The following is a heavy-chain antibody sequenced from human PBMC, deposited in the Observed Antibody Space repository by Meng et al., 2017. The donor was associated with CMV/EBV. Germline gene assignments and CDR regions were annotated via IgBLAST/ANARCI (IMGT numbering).Heavy chain of an antibody. D-gene: IGHD6-6*01. CDR3: ARFPYSSSLGIYYFDY. Sequence: ASVKVSCKASGYTFTSYYMHWVRQAPGQGLEWMGIINPSGGSTSYAQKFQGRVTMTRDTSTSTVYMELSSLRSEDTAAYYCARFPYSSSLGIYYFDYWGQGTLVTVSS. CDR2: INPSGGST. CDR1: GYTFTSYY. V-gene: IGHV1-46*01. J-gene: IGHJ4*02.